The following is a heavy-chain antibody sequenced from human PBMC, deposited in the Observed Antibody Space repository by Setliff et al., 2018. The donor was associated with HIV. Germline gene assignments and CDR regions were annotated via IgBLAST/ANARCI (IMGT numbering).Heavy chain of an antibody. CDR2: IYYSGST. Sequence: KASETLSLTCTVSGGSISSGAYYWSWIRQHPVKGLEWIGYIYYSGSTYYNPSLKSRVTISTDTSKNELSLKLRSVTAADTAVYYCARGPVGGDILTGYDHWYFDLWGRGTLVTVSS. CDR1: GGSISSGAYY. CDR3: ARGPVGGDILTGYDHWYFDL. J-gene: IGHJ2*01. D-gene: IGHD3-9*01. V-gene: IGHV4-31*03.